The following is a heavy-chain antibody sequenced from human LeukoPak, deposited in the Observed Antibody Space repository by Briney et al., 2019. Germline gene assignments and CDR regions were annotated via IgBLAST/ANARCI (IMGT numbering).Heavy chain of an antibody. D-gene: IGHD6-19*01. Sequence: GGSLRLSCAASGFTFSSYGMHWVRQAPGKGLEWVAFIRYDGSNKYYADSVKGRFTISRDNSKNALYLQMKSLRAEDTAVYYCAKDLAEFQWLLAPNWFDPWGQGTLVTVSS. CDR3: AKDLAEFQWLLAPNWFDP. J-gene: IGHJ5*02. V-gene: IGHV3-30*02. CDR2: IRYDGSNK. CDR1: GFTFSSYG.